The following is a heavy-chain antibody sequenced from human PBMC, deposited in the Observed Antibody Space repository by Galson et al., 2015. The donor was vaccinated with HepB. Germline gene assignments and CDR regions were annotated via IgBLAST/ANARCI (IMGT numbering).Heavy chain of an antibody. J-gene: IGHJ4*02. CDR3: ARDLGDMVRGVEFDY. V-gene: IGHV3-21*01. CDR1: GFTFSSYS. CDR2: ISSSSSYI. Sequence: SLRLSCAASGFTFSSYSMNWVRQAPGKGLEWVSSISSSSSYIYYADSVKGRFTISRDNAKNSLYLQMNSLRAEDTAVYYCARDLGDMVRGVEFDYWGQGTLVTVSS. D-gene: IGHD3-10*01.